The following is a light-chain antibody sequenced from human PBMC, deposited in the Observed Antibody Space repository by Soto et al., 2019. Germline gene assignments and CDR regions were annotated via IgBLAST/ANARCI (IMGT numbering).Light chain of an antibody. CDR3: SAYTSGTTLYV. J-gene: IGLJ1*01. Sequence: QSVLTQPASVSGSPGQSITISCTGTSSDVGGYNYVSWYQHHAGKAPRLMIYASSNRPSGVSHRFSGSRSGNTASLTISGLQAEDDADYYCSAYTSGTTLYVFGTGTKVTVL. V-gene: IGLV2-14*01. CDR1: SSDVGGYNY. CDR2: ASS.